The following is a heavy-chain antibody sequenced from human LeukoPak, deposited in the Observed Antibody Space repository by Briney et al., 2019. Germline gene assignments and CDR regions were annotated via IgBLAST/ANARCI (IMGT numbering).Heavy chain of an antibody. Sequence: SETLSLTCTVSAGSISSDSYYWGWIRQAPGKGLEWIGSIYYSGSTYYNPSLTSRVTISVDTSKNQFSLKLSSVTAADTAVYYCARRRAYSYSSPFDIWGQGTMVTVSS. CDR1: AGSISSDSYY. CDR3: ARRRAYSYSSPFDI. J-gene: IGHJ3*02. CDR2: IYYSGST. D-gene: IGHD6-6*01. V-gene: IGHV4-39*01.